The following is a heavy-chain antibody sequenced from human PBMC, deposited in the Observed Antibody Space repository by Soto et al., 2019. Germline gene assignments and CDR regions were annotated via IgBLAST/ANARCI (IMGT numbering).Heavy chain of an antibody. CDR1: GFSLSTRAVG. CDR2: IYWNDDK. Sequence: QITLKASGPTLVKPTQTLTLTCTFSGFSLSTRAVGVGWIRQPPGKALEWLALIYWNDDKRYSPSLKNRLTITTDTSKNHVGLSMTNMDPVDTATYYCAHRHELGSFDIWGQGPKVTVSA. J-gene: IGHJ3*02. D-gene: IGHD1-26*01. V-gene: IGHV2-5*01. CDR3: AHRHELGSFDI.